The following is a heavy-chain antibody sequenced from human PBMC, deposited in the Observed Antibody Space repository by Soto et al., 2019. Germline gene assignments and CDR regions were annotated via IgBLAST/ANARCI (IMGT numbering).Heavy chain of an antibody. CDR2: INAGNGNT. D-gene: IGHD3-22*01. Sequence: ASVKVSCKASGYTFTSYAMHWVRQAPGQGLEWMGWINAGNGNTKYSQKFQGRVTITRDTSASIAYMELSSLRSEDTAVYYCARWGFESSGYDFNDYYDSSGYYTWGQGTLVTVSS. J-gene: IGHJ5*02. CDR1: GYTFTSYA. V-gene: IGHV1-3*01. CDR3: ARWGFESSGYDFNDYYDSSGYYT.